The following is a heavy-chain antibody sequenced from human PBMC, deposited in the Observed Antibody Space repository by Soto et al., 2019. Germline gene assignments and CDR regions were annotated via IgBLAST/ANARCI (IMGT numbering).Heavy chain of an antibody. CDR1: GFNFSSYG. V-gene: IGHV3-33*01. Sequence: PGRSHRLPYAASGFNFSSYGMRWVRQAPGKGLEWVAVIWYDGSNKYYADSVKGRFTISRDNSKNTLYLQMNSLRAEDTAVYYCATVSDLDYWGQGTLVTVSS. J-gene: IGHJ4*02. CDR3: ATVSDLDY. CDR2: IWYDGSNK. D-gene: IGHD3-3*02.